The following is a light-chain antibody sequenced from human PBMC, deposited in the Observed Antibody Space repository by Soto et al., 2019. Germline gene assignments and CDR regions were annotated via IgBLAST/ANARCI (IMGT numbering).Light chain of an antibody. Sequence: QSVLTQPPSASGTAGQVVTISCSGGDSNIGSNSVYWYQHLPRMAPKLLIYSNDQRPSGVPDRFSGSKSGTSASLAISGLRSEDEADYYCAAWDDSLSGWVFGGGTKLTVL. CDR2: SND. CDR1: DSNIGSNS. V-gene: IGLV1-47*02. J-gene: IGLJ3*02. CDR3: AAWDDSLSGWV.